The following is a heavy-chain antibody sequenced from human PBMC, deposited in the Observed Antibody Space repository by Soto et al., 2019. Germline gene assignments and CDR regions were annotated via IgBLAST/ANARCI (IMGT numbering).Heavy chain of an antibody. CDR2: ISAYNGNT. J-gene: IGHJ4*02. CDR1: GYTFTSYG. D-gene: IGHD3-22*01. V-gene: IGHV1-18*01. CDR3: ARGGYYESSGFAAPDY. Sequence: QVQLVQSGAEVKKPGASVKVSCKASGYTFTSYGISWVRQAPGQGLEWMGWISAYNGNTNYSQKLQGRVTMTTDTSTSTAYRELGSVRSDVTAVYYCARGGYYESSGFAAPDYWGQGTLVTVSS.